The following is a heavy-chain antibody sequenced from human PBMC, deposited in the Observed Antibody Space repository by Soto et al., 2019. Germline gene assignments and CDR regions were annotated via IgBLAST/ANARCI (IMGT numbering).Heavy chain of an antibody. CDR2: ISGSGGTT. J-gene: IGHJ4*02. Sequence: GGSLRLSCAASGFTFSSYAMSWVRQAPGKGLEWVSAISGSGGTTYYADSVKGRFTISRDNSKNTLLLHMNSLRPEDTALYFCAKGNGVTCYSAFDYWGQGTLVTSPQ. V-gene: IGHV3-23*01. D-gene: IGHD2-15*01. CDR1: GFTFSSYA. CDR3: AKGNGVTCYSAFDY.